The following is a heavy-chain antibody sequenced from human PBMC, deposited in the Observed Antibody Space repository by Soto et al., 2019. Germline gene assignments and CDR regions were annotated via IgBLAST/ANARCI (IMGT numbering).Heavy chain of an antibody. V-gene: IGHV4-39*01. D-gene: IGHD2-2*01. CDR3: ARHVGGYCSSTSCPREFDP. J-gene: IGHJ5*02. CDR2: IYYSGST. Sequence: PSETLSLTCAVYGGSFSGYYWGWIRQPPGKGLEWIGSIYYSGSTYYNPSLKSRVTISVDTSKNQFSLKLSSVTAADTAVYYCARHVGGYCSSTSCPREFDPWGQGTLVTVSS. CDR1: GGSFSGYY.